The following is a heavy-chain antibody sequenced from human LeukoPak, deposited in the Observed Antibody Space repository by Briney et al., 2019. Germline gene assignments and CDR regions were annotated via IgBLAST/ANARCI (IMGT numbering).Heavy chain of an antibody. V-gene: IGHV3-48*01. CDR2: ISSSSSTI. Sequence: GGSLRLSCAASGFTFSSYGMNWVRQAPGKGLEWVSYISSSSSTIYYADSAKGRFTISRDNAKNSLYLQMNSLRAEDTAVYYCASPPTYYDFWSGYSRDYWGQGTLVTVSS. CDR3: ASPPTYYDFWSGYSRDY. D-gene: IGHD3-3*01. CDR1: GFTFSSYG. J-gene: IGHJ4*02.